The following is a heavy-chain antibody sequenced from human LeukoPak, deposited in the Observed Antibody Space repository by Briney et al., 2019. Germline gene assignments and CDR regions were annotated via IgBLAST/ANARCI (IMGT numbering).Heavy chain of an antibody. Sequence: ASVKVSCKASGYTFTSYGISWVRQAPGQGLEWMGWISAYNGNTNYAQKLQGRVTMTTDTSTSTAYMELRSLRSDDTAVYYCARVGFRSYSGSFHDYWGQGPLVTVSS. CDR3: ARVGFRSYSGSFHDY. J-gene: IGHJ4*02. D-gene: IGHD1-26*01. CDR2: ISAYNGNT. CDR1: GYTFTSYG. V-gene: IGHV1-18*01.